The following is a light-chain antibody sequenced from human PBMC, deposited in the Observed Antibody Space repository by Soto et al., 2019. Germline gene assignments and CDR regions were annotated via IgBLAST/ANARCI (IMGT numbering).Light chain of an antibody. CDR2: DTF. V-gene: IGKV3-15*01. Sequence: EIVMTQSPATLSVSPGERATLSCRASQSISSTLTWYQQKPGQAPRLLIYDTFTRATGIPARFSGSGSGTEFTLTISILQSEDFAFYYCQQYNEWPLTFGGGTKVEIK. CDR1: QSISST. J-gene: IGKJ4*01. CDR3: QQYNEWPLT.